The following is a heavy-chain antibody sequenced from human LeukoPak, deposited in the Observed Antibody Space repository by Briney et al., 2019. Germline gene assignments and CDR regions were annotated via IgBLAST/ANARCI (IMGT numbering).Heavy chain of an antibody. V-gene: IGHV3-7*02. CDR3: ARATNYYDSSGYQLGGY. Sequence: PGGSLRLSCVASGFTFSSYWMSWVRQAPGKGLEWVANIKQDGSEKYYVDSVKGRFTISRDNAKNSLYLQMNSLRVEDTAVYYCARATNYYDSSGYQLGGYWGQGTLVTVSS. CDR2: IKQDGSEK. CDR1: GFTFSSYW. J-gene: IGHJ4*02. D-gene: IGHD3-22*01.